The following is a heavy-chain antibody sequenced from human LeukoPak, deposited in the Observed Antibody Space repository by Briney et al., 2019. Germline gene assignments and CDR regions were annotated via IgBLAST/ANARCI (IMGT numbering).Heavy chain of an antibody. CDR1: GFTFSSYA. CDR3: AKRYDFWSGYYSGYFDY. J-gene: IGHJ4*02. Sequence: GGSLRLSCAASGFTFSSYAMSWVRQAPGNGLEWVSAISGSGGSTYYADSVKGRFTISRDNSKNTLYLQMNSLRAEDTAVYYCAKRYDFWSGYYSGYFDYWGQGTLVTVSS. V-gene: IGHV3-23*01. D-gene: IGHD3-3*01. CDR2: ISGSGGST.